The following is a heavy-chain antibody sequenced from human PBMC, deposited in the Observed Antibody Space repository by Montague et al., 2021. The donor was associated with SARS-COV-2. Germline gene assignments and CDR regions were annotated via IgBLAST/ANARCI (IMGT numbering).Heavy chain of an antibody. V-gene: IGHV4-34*01. CDR1: GTSFSGYY. J-gene: IGHJ6*03. CDR2: INHGGST. Sequence: SETLSLTCAVHGTSFSGYYWNWIRQPPGKGLEWIGEINHGGSTKYSPSLKSRLTISADTSKNQFSLKPTSVAAADTAVYYCARLRDGVVPSPILGVGPYYSYSYLDVWERGKADTVSS. D-gene: IGHD3-10*01. CDR3: ARLRDGVVPSPILGVGPYYSYSYLDV.